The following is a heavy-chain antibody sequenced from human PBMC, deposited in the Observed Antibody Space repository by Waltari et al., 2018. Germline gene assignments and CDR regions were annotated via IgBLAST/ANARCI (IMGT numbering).Heavy chain of an antibody. J-gene: IGHJ3*02. CDR3: ARDFIGGHSDSFDI. CDR2: RRRDGVTQ. V-gene: IGHV3-7*01. CDR1: GFSLSNYW. Sequence: EVQLVESGGGLVQPGGSLRLSCAASGFSLSNYWMSWVHQAPGSGVEWGANRRRDGVTQYYAGSVRGRFTISKDNAKNALFLQMDNLRVEDTAVYYCARDFIGGHSDSFDIWGQGTMVTVSS. D-gene: IGHD3-10*01.